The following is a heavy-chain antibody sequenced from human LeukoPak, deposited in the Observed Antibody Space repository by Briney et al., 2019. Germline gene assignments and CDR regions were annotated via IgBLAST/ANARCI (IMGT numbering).Heavy chain of an antibody. D-gene: IGHD5-18*01. V-gene: IGHV4-34*01. CDR3: ARGKGYKCSRCYYYMDV. J-gene: IGHJ6*03. CDR2: INHSGST. Sequence: SETLSLTCAVYGGSFSGYYWSWIRQPPGKGLEWIGEINHSGSTNYNPSLKSRVTISVDTSKNQFSLKLSSVTAADTAVYYCARGKGYKCSRCYYYMDVWGKGTTVTVSS. CDR1: GGSFSGYY.